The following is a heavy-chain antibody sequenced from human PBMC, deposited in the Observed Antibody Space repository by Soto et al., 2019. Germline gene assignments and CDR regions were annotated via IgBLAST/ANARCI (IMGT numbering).Heavy chain of an antibody. CDR3: AREGRSSTSCYGGACRGGSYYMDV. CDR2: INGGNGDT. CDR1: GYTFTSNI. J-gene: IGHJ6*03. V-gene: IGHV1-3*01. D-gene: IGHD2-2*01. Sequence: QIQLVQSGAVVKKPGASVKVSCKASGYTFTSNIIHWVRQAPGQRLEWMGWINGGNGDTKYSQEFQGRVTITRDTSASTAYMELSSLTSEDTSVYYCAREGRSSTSCYGGACRGGSYYMDVWGKGTTVTVSS.